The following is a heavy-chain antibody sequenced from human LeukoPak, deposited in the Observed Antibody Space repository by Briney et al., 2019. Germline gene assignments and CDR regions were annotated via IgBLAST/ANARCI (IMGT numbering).Heavy chain of an antibody. CDR3: AKVYSSSWFHPYYFDY. CDR1: GFTFSSYG. J-gene: IGHJ4*02. V-gene: IGHV3-30*18. CDR2: ISYDGSNK. D-gene: IGHD6-13*01. Sequence: GGSLILSCAASGFTFSSYGMHWVRQAPGKGLEWVAVISYDGSNKYYADSVKGRFTISRDNSKNTLYLQMNSLRAEDTAVYYCAKVYSSSWFHPYYFDYWGQGTLVTVSS.